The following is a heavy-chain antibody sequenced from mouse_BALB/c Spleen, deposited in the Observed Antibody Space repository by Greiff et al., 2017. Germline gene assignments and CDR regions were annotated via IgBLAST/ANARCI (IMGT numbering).Heavy chain of an antibody. V-gene: IGHV1S81*02. CDR3: ARTGTMITSFAY. CDR2: INPSNGRT. D-gene: IGHD2-4*01. J-gene: IGHJ3*01. Sequence: QVQLQQPGAELVKPGASVKLSCKASGYTFTSYWMHWVKQRPGQGLAWIGEINPSNGRTNYNEKFKGKATLTADKSSSTAYMQLSSLTSDDSAVYFCARTGTMITSFAYWGQGTLVTVSA. CDR1: GYTFTSYW.